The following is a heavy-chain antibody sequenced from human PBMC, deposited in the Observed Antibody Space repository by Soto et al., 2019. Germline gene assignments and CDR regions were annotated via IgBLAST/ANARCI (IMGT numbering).Heavy chain of an antibody. J-gene: IGHJ4*02. CDR1: GFTFSSYS. V-gene: IGHV3-21*01. D-gene: IGHD3-9*01. Sequence: SLRLSCAASGFTFSSYSMNWVRQAPGKGLEWVSSISSSSSYIYYADSVKGRFTISRDNAKNSLYLQMNSLRAEDTAVYYCARGYDILTGYYIYYFDYWGQGTLVTVSS. CDR2: ISSSSSYI. CDR3: ARGYDILTGYYIYYFDY.